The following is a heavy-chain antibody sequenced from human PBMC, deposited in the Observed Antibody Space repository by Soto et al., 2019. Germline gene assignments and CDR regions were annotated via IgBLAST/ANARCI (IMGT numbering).Heavy chain of an antibody. V-gene: IGHV3-15*05. Sequence: EVQLVESGGGLVKPGESLRLSCAASGFTFSYAWMSWVRQAPGKGLEWVGRIKSKTDGGATDYPAPVKGRFTISRDNAKNTLYLQMNSLRAEDTAVYYCARSPGWAAAGKGGPYYFDYWGQGTLVTVSS. CDR3: ARSPGWAAAGKGGPYYFDY. J-gene: IGHJ4*02. CDR2: IKSKTDGGAT. CDR1: GFTFSYAW. D-gene: IGHD6-13*01.